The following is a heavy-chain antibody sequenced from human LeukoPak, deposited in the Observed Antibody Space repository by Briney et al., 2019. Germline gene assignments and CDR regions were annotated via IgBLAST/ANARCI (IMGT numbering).Heavy chain of an antibody. CDR2: ISTYNGNT. CDR3: ARDPTEDFWSGFYSYFDF. J-gene: IGHJ4*02. V-gene: IGHV1-18*01. Sequence: AASVKVSCKASGYTFTTYGLSWVRQAPGQGLEWMGWISTYNGNTNYAQKFQGRVTMTTDTSTSTAYMELRSLRSDDTAVYYCARDPTEDFWSGFYSYFDFWGQGTLVTVSS. D-gene: IGHD3-3*01. CDR1: GYTFTTYG.